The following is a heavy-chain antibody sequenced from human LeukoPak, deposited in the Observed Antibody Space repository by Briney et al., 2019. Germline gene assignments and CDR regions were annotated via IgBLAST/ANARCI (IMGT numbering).Heavy chain of an antibody. V-gene: IGHV3-23*01. CDR1: GFPFSYYV. D-gene: IGHD1-26*01. CDR2: IGGGGTE. Sequence: PGGSLRLSCTPSGFPFSYYVMHWPRHAPGRGVVGVSGIGGGGTEYYADSVKGRFIISSDSSQNLVHLQMNSLTVEDTAVYYGARAQGALDYWGQGTLVTVSS. CDR3: ARAQGALDY. J-gene: IGHJ4*02.